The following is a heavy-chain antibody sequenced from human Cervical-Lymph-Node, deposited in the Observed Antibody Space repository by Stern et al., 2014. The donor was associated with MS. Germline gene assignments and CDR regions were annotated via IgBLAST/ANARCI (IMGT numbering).Heavy chain of an antibody. CDR2: IISMFGTA. CDR1: GGSFSSFD. V-gene: IGHV1-69*01. Sequence: VQLVESGAEVKKPESSGKVSCKASGGSFSSFDISWVRQAPGQGLEWLGGIISMFGTANYAQNLQGRVTFTTDESTSTVYMELSSLKSEDTAVYYCARHQGGIAANWGQGTLVTVSS. J-gene: IGHJ4*02. D-gene: IGHD6-13*01. CDR3: ARHQGGIAAN.